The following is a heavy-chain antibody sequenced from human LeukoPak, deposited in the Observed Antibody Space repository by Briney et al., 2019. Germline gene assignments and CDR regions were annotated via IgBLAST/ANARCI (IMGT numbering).Heavy chain of an antibody. J-gene: IGHJ4*02. CDR3: ARYVRNSVTYYLDY. Sequence: SETLSLTRPVSGGSISHGYWSWIRQPPAKGLEWLGYVYYSGSTNYNPSLKSRVTTSLDTSKNQFSLSLNSVTAADTAVYYCARYVRNSVTYYLDYWGQGNLVTVPS. CDR1: GGSISHGY. V-gene: IGHV4-59*01. CDR2: VYYSGST. D-gene: IGHD1-14*01.